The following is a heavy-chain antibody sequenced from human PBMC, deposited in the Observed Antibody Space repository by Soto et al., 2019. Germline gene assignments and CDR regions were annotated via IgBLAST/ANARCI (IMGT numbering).Heavy chain of an antibody. CDR2: INPNSGGT. Sequence: QVQLVQSGAEVKKPGASVKVSCKASGYTFTGYYMHWVRQAPGQGPEWMGWINPNSGGTNYAQKFQGWVTMTRDTSISTAYMELSRLRSDDTAVYYCARSITIFGVAMGYWGQGTLVTVSS. CDR1: GYTFTGYY. J-gene: IGHJ4*02. D-gene: IGHD3-3*01. V-gene: IGHV1-2*04. CDR3: ARSITIFGVAMGY.